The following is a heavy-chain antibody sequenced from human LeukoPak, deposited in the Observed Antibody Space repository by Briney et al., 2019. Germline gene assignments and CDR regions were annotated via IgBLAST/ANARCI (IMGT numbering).Heavy chain of an antibody. CDR1: EFTFSTYS. Sequence: GSLRLSCVASEFTFSTYSMNWVRQAPGKGLEWLSYITSSSNMIYYADSVKGRFTISRDNAKNTLFLEMSSLRDEDTAVYYCARDRPLSGFDFDYWGRGTLVTVSS. CDR2: ITSSSNMI. V-gene: IGHV3-48*02. CDR3: ARDRPLSGFDFDY. J-gene: IGHJ4*02. D-gene: IGHD3-10*01.